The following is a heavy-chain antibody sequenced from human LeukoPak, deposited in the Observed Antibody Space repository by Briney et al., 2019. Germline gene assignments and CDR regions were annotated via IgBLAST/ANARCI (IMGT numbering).Heavy chain of an antibody. Sequence: SETLSLTCTVSGGSITSTGYFWGWIRQPPGKGLEWIGSISYGGTTYYNPSLKSRLTISLDTSKNHFSLKLSSVTAADTAVYYCTKDLRSSSALDYWGQGTLVTASS. CDR3: TKDLRSSSALDY. CDR1: GGSITSTGYF. J-gene: IGHJ4*02. V-gene: IGHV4-39*07. D-gene: IGHD6-25*01. CDR2: ISYGGTT.